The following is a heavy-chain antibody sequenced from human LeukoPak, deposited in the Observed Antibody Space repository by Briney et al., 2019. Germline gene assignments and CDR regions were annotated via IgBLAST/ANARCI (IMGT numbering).Heavy chain of an antibody. J-gene: IGHJ5*02. CDR2: IRSKAYGGTT. Sequence: SLRLSCTASGFTFGDYAMSWFRQAPGKGLEWVGFIRSKAYGGTTEYAASVKGRFTISRDDSKSIAYLQMNSLKTEDTAVYYCTSIKGFRIAATFDPWGQGTLVTVSS. D-gene: IGHD6-13*01. CDR1: GFTFGDYA. CDR3: TSIKGFRIAATFDP. V-gene: IGHV3-49*03.